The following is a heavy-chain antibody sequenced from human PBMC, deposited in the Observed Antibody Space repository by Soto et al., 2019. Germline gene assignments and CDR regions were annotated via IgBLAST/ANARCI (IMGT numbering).Heavy chain of an antibody. V-gene: IGHV1-69*06. J-gene: IGHJ4*02. D-gene: IGHD2-15*01. CDR2: TGSGTGPG. CDR1: GGSLSTNP. CDR3: ARRYSGGFFRFFDS. Sequence: SVKVSCKASGGSLSTNPISWVRQAPGQGLEWMGGTGSGTGPGNHAQKFQGRLTVTADKSTSTVYMELTNLSSEDTAVYYCARRYSGGFFRFFDSWGQGTLVTVSS.